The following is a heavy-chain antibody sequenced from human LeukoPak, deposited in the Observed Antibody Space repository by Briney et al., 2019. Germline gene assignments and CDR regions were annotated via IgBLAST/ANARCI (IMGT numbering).Heavy chain of an antibody. V-gene: IGHV5-51*01. CDR2: IYPGDSDA. D-gene: IGHD1-26*01. Sequence: HGEALKISCKGSGYSFTSYWIGWVRQMPGKGLEWMGIIYPGDSDARYSPSFQGQVTISADKSISTAYLQWSSLKASDTAMYYCARAGIVGATSFDYWGQGTLVTVSS. J-gene: IGHJ4*02. CDR3: ARAGIVGATSFDY. CDR1: GYSFTSYW.